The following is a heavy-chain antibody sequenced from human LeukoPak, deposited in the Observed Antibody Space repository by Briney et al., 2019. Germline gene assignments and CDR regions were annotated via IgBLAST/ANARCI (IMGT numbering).Heavy chain of an antibody. CDR2: ISGSGGST. V-gene: IGHV3-23*01. J-gene: IGHJ3*02. CDR1: GFTFSSYA. CDR3: AKVQFPARHQSSTWIQLWEENAFDI. D-gene: IGHD5-18*01. Sequence: PGGSLRLSCAASGFTFSSYAMSWVRQAPGKGLEWVSAISGSGGSTYYADSVKGRFTISRDNSKNTLYLQMNSLGDEDTAVYYCAKVQFPARHQSSTWIQLWEENAFDIWGQGTMVTVSS.